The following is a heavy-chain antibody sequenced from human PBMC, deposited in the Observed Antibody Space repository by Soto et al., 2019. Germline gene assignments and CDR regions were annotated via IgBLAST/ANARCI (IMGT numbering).Heavy chain of an antibody. D-gene: IGHD6-6*01. V-gene: IGHV1-3*01. CDR2: INAGNGNT. CDR1: GYTFTSYA. J-gene: IGHJ6*02. Sequence: GASVKVSCKASGYTFTSYAMHWVRQAPGQRLEWMGWINAGNGNTKYSQKFQGRVTITRDTSASTAYMELSSLRSEDTAVYYCARSVYGKYSGMWYRDECGCRYGVDVWGQGTTVTVSS. CDR3: ARSVYGKYSGMWYRDECGCRYGVDV.